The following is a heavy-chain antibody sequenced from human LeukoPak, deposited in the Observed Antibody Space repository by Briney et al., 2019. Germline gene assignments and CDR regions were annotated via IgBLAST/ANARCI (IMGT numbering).Heavy chain of an antibody. D-gene: IGHD3-22*01. V-gene: IGHV3-23*01. J-gene: IGHJ4*02. CDR3: AKDSNYYDSSGLDY. Sequence: GGSLRLFCAASGFTFSSYAMSWVRQAPGKGLEWVSAISGSGGSTYYADSVKGRFTIPRDNSKNTLYLQMNSLRAEDTAVYYCAKDSNYYDSSGLDYWGQGTLVTVSS. CDR1: GFTFSSYA. CDR2: ISGSGGST.